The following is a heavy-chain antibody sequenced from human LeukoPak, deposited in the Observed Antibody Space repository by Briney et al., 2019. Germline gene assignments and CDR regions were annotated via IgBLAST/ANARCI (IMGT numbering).Heavy chain of an antibody. J-gene: IGHJ6*03. CDR1: GFTFSSYA. CDR2: ITATSSST. Sequence: GGSLRLSCAASGFTFSSYAMSWVRQAPGKGLEWVSAITATSSSTYDADSVQGRFTISRDNSKNTVYLQMNSLRAEDTAVYFCAKEYGYDYNYFYSMDVWGKGTTVTISS. CDR3: AKEYGYDYNYFYSMDV. V-gene: IGHV3-23*01. D-gene: IGHD1-1*01.